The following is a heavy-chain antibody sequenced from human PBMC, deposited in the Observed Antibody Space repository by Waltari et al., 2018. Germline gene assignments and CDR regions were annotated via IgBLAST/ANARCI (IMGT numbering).Heavy chain of an antibody. V-gene: IGHV3-48*03. Sequence: EVQLVESGGGLVQPGGSLRLSCAASGFTFSRYEMNWVRQAPGKGLEWVSYISSSGSTIYYADSVKGRFTISRDNAKNSLYLQMNSLRAEDTAVYYCASHYYDLDYWGQGTLVTVSS. D-gene: IGHD3-3*01. CDR3: ASHYYDLDY. CDR1: GFTFSRYE. J-gene: IGHJ4*02. CDR2: ISSSGSTI.